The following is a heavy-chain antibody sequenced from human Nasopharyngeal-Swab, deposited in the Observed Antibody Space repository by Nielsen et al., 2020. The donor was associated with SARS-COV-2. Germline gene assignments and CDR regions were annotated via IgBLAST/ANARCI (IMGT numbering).Heavy chain of an antibody. D-gene: IGHD3-22*01. CDR2: ISGSGGST. J-gene: IGHJ4*02. CDR3: AKEPIVTMIVVVIDTYFDY. Sequence: WIRQPPGKGLEWVSAISGSGGSTYYADSVKGRFTISRVNSKNTLYLQMNSLRAEDTAVYYCAKEPIVTMIVVVIDTYFDYWGQGTLVTVSS. V-gene: IGHV3-23*01.